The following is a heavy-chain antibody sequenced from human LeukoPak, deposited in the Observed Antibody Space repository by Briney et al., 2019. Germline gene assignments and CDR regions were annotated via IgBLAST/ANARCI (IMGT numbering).Heavy chain of an antibody. CDR1: GFTFSSYT. D-gene: IGHD2/OR15-2a*01. Sequence: GGSLRLSRAASGFTFSSYTMNWVRQAPGKGLEWVSSISSSSSFIYYADSVKGRFTISRDNAKNSLSLQMNTLRAEDTAVYYCARDVRVDFWGQGTLVTVSS. V-gene: IGHV3-21*01. CDR2: ISSSSSFI. CDR3: ARDVRVDF. J-gene: IGHJ4*02.